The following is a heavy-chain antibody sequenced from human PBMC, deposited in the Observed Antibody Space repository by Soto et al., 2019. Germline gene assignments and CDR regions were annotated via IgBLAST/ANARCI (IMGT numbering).Heavy chain of an antibody. CDR3: ARGRIVYYLGAV. CDR1: GYTFSSYG. Sequence: QVQLVQSGAEVKKPGASVKVSCKASGYTFSSYGMHWVRQAPGQRLEWMGWINAGNGNTKYSQKSQGSVFILRDTSATTADMELSSLRSEDTAVYYCARGRIVYYLGAVWGQWTTVIVSS. CDR2: INAGNGNT. V-gene: IGHV1-3*01. J-gene: IGHJ6*02. D-gene: IGHD2-8*01.